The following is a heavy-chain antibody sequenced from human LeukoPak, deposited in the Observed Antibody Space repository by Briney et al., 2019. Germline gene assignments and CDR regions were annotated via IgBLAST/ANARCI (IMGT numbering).Heavy chain of an antibody. CDR2: IYYGGST. V-gene: IGHV4-59*08. J-gene: IGHJ4*02. Sequence: SETLSLTGTVSGGSISSYYWSWIRQPPGKGLEWIGYIYYGGSTNYNPSLKSRVTISVDTSKNQFSLKLSSVTAADTAVYYCARHKMGIAAVGTVYYFDYWGQGTLVTVSS. CDR3: ARHKMGIAAVGTVYYFDY. CDR1: GGSISSYY. D-gene: IGHD6-13*01.